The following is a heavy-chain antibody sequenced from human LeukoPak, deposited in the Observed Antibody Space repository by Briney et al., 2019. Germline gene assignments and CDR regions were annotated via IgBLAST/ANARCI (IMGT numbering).Heavy chain of an antibody. J-gene: IGHJ5*02. CDR3: ARREMATISDWFDP. CDR2: IIPIFGTA. CDR1: GGTFSSYA. D-gene: IGHD5-24*01. Sequence: SVKVSCKASGGTFSSYAISWVRQAPGQGLEWMGGIIPIFGTANYAQKFQGRVTITADKSTSTAYMELSSLRSEDTAVYYCARREMATISDWFDPWGQGTLVTVSS. V-gene: IGHV1-69*06.